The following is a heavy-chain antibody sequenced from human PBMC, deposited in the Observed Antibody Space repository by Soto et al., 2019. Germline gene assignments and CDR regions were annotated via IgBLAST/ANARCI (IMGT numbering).Heavy chain of an antibody. D-gene: IGHD1-1*01. CDR1: GGSFSSYA. Sequence: QVQLVQSGAEVKKPGASVKVSCRAFGGSFSSYAISCVRQAPGQGLEWMGGIIPMTGTANYPQKFRGRSTIIADESTSTAYMYLTRLRSEDTAVYYCARDGFVSTLGTGCMDVWGHGTTFTVSS. CDR2: IIPMTGTA. CDR3: ARDGFVSTLGTGCMDV. J-gene: IGHJ6*01. V-gene: IGHV1-69*01.